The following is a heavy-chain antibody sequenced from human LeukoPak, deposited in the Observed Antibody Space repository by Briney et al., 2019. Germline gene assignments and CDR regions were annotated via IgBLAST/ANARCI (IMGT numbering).Heavy chain of an antibody. CDR3: ARAETSNYYGSGSYYY. CDR2: IYTSGST. CDR1: GVSISGYA. J-gene: IGHJ4*02. D-gene: IGHD3-10*01. Sequence: PSETLSLTCIVSGVSISGYAWSWIRQPAGKGLEWIGHIYTSGSTNYNPSLKSRVTMSVDTSKNQFSLKVTSVTAADTAVYYCARAETSNYYGSGSYYYWGQGTLVTVSS. V-gene: IGHV4-4*07.